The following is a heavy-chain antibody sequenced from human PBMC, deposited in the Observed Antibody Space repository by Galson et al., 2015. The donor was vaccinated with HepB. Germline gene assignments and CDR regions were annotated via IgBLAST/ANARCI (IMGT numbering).Heavy chain of an antibody. D-gene: IGHD1-26*01. CDR3: ARSHLGEWFGP. CDR2: MSYSGST. Sequence: LSLTCTVSGGSFSSGGNFWSWIRQLPGKGLEWIGDMSYSGSTDYNPSLKSRVTISVDTSKNQFSLKLNSVTAADTAVYYCARSHLGEWFGPWGQGTLVTVSS. CDR1: GGSFSSGGNF. V-gene: IGHV4-31*03. J-gene: IGHJ5*02.